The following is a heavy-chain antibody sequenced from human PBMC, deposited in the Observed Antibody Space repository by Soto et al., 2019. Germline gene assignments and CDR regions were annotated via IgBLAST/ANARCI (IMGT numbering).Heavy chain of an antibody. CDR2: IYSSGNT. CDR3: ARGQRFSDWFDP. CDR1: VGTISGYY. J-gene: IGHJ5*02. V-gene: IGHV4-4*07. D-gene: IGHD3-3*01. Sequence: SETLSLTCSVSVGTISGYYWTWIRQPAGKGLEWIGRIYSSGNTKYNPSLQSRVTMSLDTSNNQFSLRLTSVTAADTAVYYCARGQRFSDWFDPWGQGTLVTVSS.